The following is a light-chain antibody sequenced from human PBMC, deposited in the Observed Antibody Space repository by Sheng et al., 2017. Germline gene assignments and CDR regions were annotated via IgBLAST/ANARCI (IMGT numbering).Light chain of an antibody. CDR2: GAS. Sequence: DIQMTQSPSSLSASVGDRVTITCRASQSISIYLSWYQQSPGRAPKLLIHGASTLRAGVPSRFSGSGSGTDFTFTITSLQPEDIATYYCQQYYSYPPYTFGQGTKLEIK. CDR1: QSISIY. V-gene: IGKV1-33*01. CDR3: QQYYSYPPYT. J-gene: IGKJ2*01.